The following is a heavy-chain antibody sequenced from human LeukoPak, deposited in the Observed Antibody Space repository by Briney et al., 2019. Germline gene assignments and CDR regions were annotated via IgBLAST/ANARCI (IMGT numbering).Heavy chain of an antibody. Sequence: ASVKVSCKASGYTFTSYGISWVRQAPGQGLEWMGWISAYNGNTNYAQKLQGRVTMTTDTSTSTAYMELRSLRSDDTAVYYCARETGRRANYYYYYMDVWGKGTTVTVSS. CDR3: ARETGRRANYYYYYMDV. D-gene: IGHD3-9*01. V-gene: IGHV1-18*01. CDR2: ISAYNGNT. J-gene: IGHJ6*03. CDR1: GYTFTSYG.